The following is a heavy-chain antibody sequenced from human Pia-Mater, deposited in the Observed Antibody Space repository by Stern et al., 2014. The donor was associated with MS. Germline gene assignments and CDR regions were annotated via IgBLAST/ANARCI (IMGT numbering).Heavy chain of an antibody. CDR1: GFTFSRYW. Sequence: EVQLVESGGGFAQPGGSLRLSCAASGFTFSRYWMHWVRQAPGKGLAWVSRINTDGSSTTYADSVKGRFTISRDNAKNALYLQVNSLRAEDTAVYYCAREGQDREAYCRGGDCSHNYYGMDVWGQGTTVTASS. V-gene: IGHV3-74*01. CDR2: INTDGSST. CDR3: AREGQDREAYCRGGDCSHNYYGMDV. J-gene: IGHJ6*02. D-gene: IGHD2-15*01.